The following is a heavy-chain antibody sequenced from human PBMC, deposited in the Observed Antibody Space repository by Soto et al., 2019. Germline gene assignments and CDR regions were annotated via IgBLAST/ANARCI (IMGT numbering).Heavy chain of an antibody. D-gene: IGHD4-17*01. Sequence: PGGSLRLSCAASGFTFSSYGMHWVRQAPGKGLEWVAVISYDGSNKYYADSVKGRFTISRDNSKNTLYLQMNSLRAEDTALYYCAKDLTTHPYYYYGMDVWGQGTTVTVSS. J-gene: IGHJ6*02. CDR3: AKDLTTHPYYYYGMDV. CDR2: ISYDGSNK. V-gene: IGHV3-30*18. CDR1: GFTFSSYG.